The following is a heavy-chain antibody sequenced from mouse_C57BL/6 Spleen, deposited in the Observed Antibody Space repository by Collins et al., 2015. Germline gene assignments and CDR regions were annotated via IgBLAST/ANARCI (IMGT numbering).Heavy chain of an antibody. J-gene: IGHJ4*01. V-gene: IGHV4-1*01. CDR1: GIDFSRYW. CDR2: INPDSSTI. Sequence: EVKLLQSGGGLVQPGGSLKLSCAASGIDFSRYWMSWVRRAPGKGLEWIGEINPDSSTINYAPSLKDKFITSRDSAKNTLYLQMSKVRSEDTALYYCARPEGPYYAMDYWGQGTSVTVSS. CDR3: ARPEGPYYAMDY. D-gene: IGHD3-3*01.